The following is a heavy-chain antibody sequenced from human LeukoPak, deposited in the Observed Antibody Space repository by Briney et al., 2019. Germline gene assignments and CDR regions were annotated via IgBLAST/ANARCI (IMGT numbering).Heavy chain of an antibody. J-gene: IGHJ4*02. Sequence: ASVKVSCKASGYTFTSYGISWVRQAPGQGLEWMGWISAYNGNTNYAQKLQGRVTMTTDTSTSTAYMELRSLRSDDTAVYYCASGDYYYGSGSYYPPFDYWGQGTLVTVSS. V-gene: IGHV1-18*01. CDR2: ISAYNGNT. D-gene: IGHD3-10*01. CDR1: GYTFTSYG. CDR3: ASGDYYYGSGSYYPPFDY.